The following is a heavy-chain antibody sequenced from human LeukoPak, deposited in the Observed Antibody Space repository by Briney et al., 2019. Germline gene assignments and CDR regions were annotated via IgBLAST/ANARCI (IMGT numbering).Heavy chain of an antibody. J-gene: IGHJ4*02. V-gene: IGHV3-23*01. CDR3: AKTSRAYSNYDSPYDY. Sequence: PGGSLRLSCAASGFTFNSFVMSWVRQAPGKELEWVSLISRGGDTTYYADSVKGRFTVSRDNSKNTLYLQMTSLRAEDTALYYCAKTSRAYSNYDSPYDYWDQGTLVTVSS. CDR1: GFTFNSFV. CDR2: ISRGGDTT. D-gene: IGHD4-11*01.